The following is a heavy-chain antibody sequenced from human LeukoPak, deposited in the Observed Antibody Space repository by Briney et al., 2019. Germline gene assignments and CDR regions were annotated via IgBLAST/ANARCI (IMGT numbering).Heavy chain of an antibody. V-gene: IGHV5-51*01. J-gene: IGHJ4*02. CDR2: IYPADSDT. Sequence: GESLKISCKVSGYSFANYCIGCLRQLPGKGREWMGLIYPADSDTRYSPSFQGQVTISADKSISTAYLQWSSLKASDTAMYFCARHEVGATDFWGQGTLVTVSS. D-gene: IGHD1-26*01. CDR1: GYSFANYC. CDR3: ARHEVGATDF.